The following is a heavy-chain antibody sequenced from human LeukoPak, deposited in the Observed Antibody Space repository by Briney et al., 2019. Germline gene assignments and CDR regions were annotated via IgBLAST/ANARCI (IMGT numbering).Heavy chain of an antibody. Sequence: SETLSLTCTVSGGSISSGGYYWSWIRQPPGKGLEWIGYIYYSGGTNYNPSLKSRVTISVDTSKNQFSLKLTSVTAADTAVYYCARHNLYCRGVSCYPDWFDPWGQGTLVTVSS. CDR1: GGSISSGGYY. D-gene: IGHD2-15*01. V-gene: IGHV4-61*08. CDR2: IYYSGGT. J-gene: IGHJ5*02. CDR3: ARHNLYCRGVSCYPDWFDP.